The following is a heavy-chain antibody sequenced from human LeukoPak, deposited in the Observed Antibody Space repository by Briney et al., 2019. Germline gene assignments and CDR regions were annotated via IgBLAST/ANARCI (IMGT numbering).Heavy chain of an antibody. V-gene: IGHV4-59*01. D-gene: IGHD3-22*01. Sequence: SETLSLTCTVSGGSISSYYWSWIRQPPGKGLEWIGYIYDSGTTNYNPSLKSRVTISVDTSKNQFSLKLSSVTAADTAIYYCARSSHGNGDYYPFDYWGQGTVVTVSS. CDR1: GGSISSYY. J-gene: IGHJ4*02. CDR2: IYDSGTT. CDR3: ARSSHGNGDYYPFDY.